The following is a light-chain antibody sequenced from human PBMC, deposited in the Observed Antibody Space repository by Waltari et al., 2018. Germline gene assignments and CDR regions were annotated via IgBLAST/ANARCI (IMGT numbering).Light chain of an antibody. CDR3: QQYYSPPLT. V-gene: IGKV4-1*01. J-gene: IGKJ4*01. CDR1: QNLLYTSNNKNF. Sequence: DIVMTQSPDSLAVSLGERATINCKSSQNLLYTSNNKNFLAWYQQRPGHPLKLLIYWASTRESGVPDRFRGNGSGTDFPLTITALQAEDVAVYYCQQYYSPPLTFGGGTKVEIK. CDR2: WAS.